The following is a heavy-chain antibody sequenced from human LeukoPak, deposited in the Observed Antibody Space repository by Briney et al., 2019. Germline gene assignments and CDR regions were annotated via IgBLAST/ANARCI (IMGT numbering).Heavy chain of an antibody. CDR3: ARDIGVGYYFDY. CDR2: ISSSSYI. J-gene: IGHJ4*02. CDR1: GFTFSSYS. V-gene: IGHV3-21*01. Sequence: GSLRLSCAASGFTFSSYSMNWVRQAPGKGLEWVSSISSSSYIYYAGSVKGRFTISRDNAKNSLYLQMNSLRAEDTAVYYCARDIGVGYYFDYWGQGTLVTVSS. D-gene: IGHD6-19*01.